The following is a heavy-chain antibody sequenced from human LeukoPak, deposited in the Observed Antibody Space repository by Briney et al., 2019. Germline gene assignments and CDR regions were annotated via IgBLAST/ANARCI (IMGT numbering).Heavy chain of an antibody. CDR1: GYTFTSYY. D-gene: IGHD3-16*02. Sequence: ASVKVSCKASGYTFTSYYMHWVRQAPGQGLEWMGIINPSGGSTSYAQNLQGRVTMTTDTSTSTAYMEVRSLRSDDTAVYYCARDGGSSRYYFDYWGQGTLVTVSS. CDR2: INPSGGST. J-gene: IGHJ4*02. CDR3: ARDGGSSRYYFDY. V-gene: IGHV1-46*01.